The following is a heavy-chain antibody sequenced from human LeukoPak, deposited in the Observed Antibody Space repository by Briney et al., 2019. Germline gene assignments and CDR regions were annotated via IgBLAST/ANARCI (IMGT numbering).Heavy chain of an antibody. D-gene: IGHD3-9*01. Sequence: PGGSLRLSCAASGFSFINYDMHWVRHPTGKGLEWVSGIGTAGDTYYPGSVKGRFTISRENAKNALYLQMNSLRAGDTAVYYCARADNYDIFLMDVWGKGTTVTVSS. CDR3: ARADNYDIFLMDV. J-gene: IGHJ6*03. CDR2: IGTAGDT. V-gene: IGHV3-13*01. CDR1: GFSFINYD.